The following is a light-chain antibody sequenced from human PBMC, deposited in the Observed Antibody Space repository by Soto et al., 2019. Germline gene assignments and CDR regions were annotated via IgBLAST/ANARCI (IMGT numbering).Light chain of an antibody. V-gene: IGLV2-14*01. CDR3: SSFTTTYFYV. CDR2: GVT. J-gene: IGLJ1*01. CDR1: GGDIGAYNY. Sequence: QSVLTQPASVSGSLGQSTTLSCTGSGGDIGAYNYVSWYQQHPGKAPKLIIYGVTHRPSGVSSRFSASKSAYTASLTISALQAEDEADYYCSSFTTTYFYVFGPGTKATVL.